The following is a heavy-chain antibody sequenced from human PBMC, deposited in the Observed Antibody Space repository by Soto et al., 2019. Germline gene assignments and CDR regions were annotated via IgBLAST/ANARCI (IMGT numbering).Heavy chain of an antibody. CDR3: ATAYDILTGYRYYDAFDI. CDR1: GFTFSSYA. V-gene: IGHV3-23*01. D-gene: IGHD3-9*01. CDR2: ISGSGGST. J-gene: IGHJ3*02. Sequence: GGSLRLSCAASGFTFSSYAMSWVRQAPGKGLEWVSAISGSGGSTYYADSVKGRFTISRDNSKNTLYLQMNSLRAEDTAVYYCATAYDILTGYRYYDAFDIWGQGTMVTVSS.